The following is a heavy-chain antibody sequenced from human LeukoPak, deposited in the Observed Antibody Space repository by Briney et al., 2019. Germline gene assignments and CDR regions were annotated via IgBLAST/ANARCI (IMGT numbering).Heavy chain of an antibody. CDR1: GFAFSSYA. J-gene: IGHJ4*02. Sequence: GGSLRLSCAASGFAFSSYAMSWVRQAPGKGLEWVSAISGSGGSTYYADSVKGRFTISRDNSKNTLYLQMNSLRAEDTAVYYCAKDKGRGYSYGYGYFDYWGQGTLVTVSS. D-gene: IGHD5-18*01. CDR2: ISGSGGST. V-gene: IGHV3-23*01. CDR3: AKDKGRGYSYGYGYFDY.